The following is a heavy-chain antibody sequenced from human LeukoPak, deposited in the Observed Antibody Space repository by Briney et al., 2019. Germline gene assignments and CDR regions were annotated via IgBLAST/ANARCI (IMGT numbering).Heavy chain of an antibody. CDR3: ARGGTDDDFDI. CDR2: INGDGSST. V-gene: IGHV3-74*01. Sequence: GGSLRLSCAASGFTFSSYWMHWVRQAPGKGLVWVSRINGDGSSTTYADSVKGRFTISRDNAKNTLYMQMNSLRAEDTAAYYCARGGTDDDFDIWGQGTMVTVPS. CDR1: GFTFSSYW. D-gene: IGHD1-26*01. J-gene: IGHJ3*02.